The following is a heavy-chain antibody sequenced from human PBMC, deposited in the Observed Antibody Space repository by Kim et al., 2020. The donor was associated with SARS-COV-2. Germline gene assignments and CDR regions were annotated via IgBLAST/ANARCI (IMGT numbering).Heavy chain of an antibody. J-gene: IGHJ4*02. V-gene: IGHV3-30-3*01. Sequence: GGSLRLSCAASGFTFNSYAMHWVRQAPGKGLEWVAVISYDGSNKNYADSVKGRFTISRDNSKNTLYLQMNSLRAEDTAVYYCARDLSSGTYYFDYWGQGTLVTVSS. CDR2: ISYDGSNK. D-gene: IGHD1-26*01. CDR3: ARDLSSGTYYFDY. CDR1: GFTFNSYA.